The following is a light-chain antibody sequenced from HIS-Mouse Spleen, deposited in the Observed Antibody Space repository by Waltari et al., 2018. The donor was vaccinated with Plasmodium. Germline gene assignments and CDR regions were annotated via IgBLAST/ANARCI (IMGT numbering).Light chain of an antibody. V-gene: IGKV3-15*01. CDR2: GAS. Sequence: EIVMTQSPATLSVSPGERATLSCRASQSGSSNLAWYQQKPGQAPRLLISGASTRATGIPARFSGSGSGTEFTLTISSLQSEDFAVYYCQQYNNWSFTFGPGTKVDIK. CDR3: QQYNNWSFT. J-gene: IGKJ3*01. CDR1: QSGSSN.